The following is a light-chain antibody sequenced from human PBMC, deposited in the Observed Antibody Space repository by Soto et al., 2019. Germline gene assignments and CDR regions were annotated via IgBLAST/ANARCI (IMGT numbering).Light chain of an antibody. V-gene: IGKV3-15*01. CDR1: RGIGST. Sequence: EVVMTQSPATLSVSPGERATLSCRASRGIGSTLAWYQQKPGQTPRLLIYDTSTRATGVPGRFIGSRSGTEFTLTITSLQSEDFASYYGQHYVTWPLAFGGGTRVENK. CDR2: DTS. J-gene: IGKJ4*01. CDR3: QHYVTWPLA.